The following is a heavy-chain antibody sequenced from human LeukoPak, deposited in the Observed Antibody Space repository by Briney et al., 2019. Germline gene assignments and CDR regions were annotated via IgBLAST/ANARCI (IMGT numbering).Heavy chain of an antibody. D-gene: IGHD7-27*01. CDR2: IYYSGST. Sequence: SETLSLTCTVSGGSISSYYWSWIRQPPGKGLEWIGYIYYSGSTNYNPSLKSRVTISVETSKNEFSLKLRSVTAADTAVYYCARGPHWDPHFDYWGQGTLVTVSS. J-gene: IGHJ4*02. V-gene: IGHV4-59*01. CDR1: GGSISSYY. CDR3: ARGPHWDPHFDY.